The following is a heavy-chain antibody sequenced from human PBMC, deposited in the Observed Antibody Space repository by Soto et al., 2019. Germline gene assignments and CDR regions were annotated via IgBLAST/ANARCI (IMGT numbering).Heavy chain of an antibody. Sequence: PSETLSLTCSVSGGSINSASYYWSWVRQRPGKGLEGIGHIFHSGSAYYNAFLKTRLSISVDTSKNQFSLKLNSVTAADTAVYYCARQRDYYHTSSDPQGVYFDYWGQGTLVTVSS. CDR1: GGSINSASYY. V-gene: IGHV4-31*03. CDR3: ARQRDYYHTSSDPQGVYFDY. D-gene: IGHD3-22*01. J-gene: IGHJ4*02. CDR2: IFHSGSA.